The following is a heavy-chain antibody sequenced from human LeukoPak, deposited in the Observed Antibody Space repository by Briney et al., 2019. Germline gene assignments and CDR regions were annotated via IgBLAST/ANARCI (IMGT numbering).Heavy chain of an antibody. CDR3: ASWGSSQDFDY. CDR1: GYTFTSYA. V-gene: IGHV7-4-1*02. Sequence: ASVKVSCKASGYTFTSYAMNWVRQAPGQGLEWMGWINTNTGNPTYAQGFTGRFVFSLDTSVGTAYLQISSLKAEDTAVYYCASWGSSQDFDYWGQGTLVTVSS. J-gene: IGHJ4*02. D-gene: IGHD6-6*01. CDR2: INTNTGNP.